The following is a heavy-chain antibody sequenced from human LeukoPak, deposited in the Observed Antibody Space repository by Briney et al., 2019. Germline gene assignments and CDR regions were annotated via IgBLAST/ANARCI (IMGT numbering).Heavy chain of an antibody. CDR2: IIPIFGTA. Sequence: SVKVSCKASGGTFSSYAISWVRQAPGQGLEWMGRIIPIFGTANYAQKFQGRVTITTDEFTSTAYMELSSLRSEDTAVYYCAQRRFYDSSGYYYETYYMDVWGKGTTVTVSS. CDR1: GGTFSSYA. CDR3: AQRRFYDSSGYYYETYYMDV. V-gene: IGHV1-69*05. D-gene: IGHD3-22*01. J-gene: IGHJ6*03.